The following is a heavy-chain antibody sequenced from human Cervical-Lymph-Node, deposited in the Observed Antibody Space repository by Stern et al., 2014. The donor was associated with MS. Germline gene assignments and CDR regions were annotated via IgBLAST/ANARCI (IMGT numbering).Heavy chain of an antibody. CDR3: TPDRYGDP. D-gene: IGHD3-10*01. V-gene: IGHV3-15*01. Sequence: EVQLVESGGGLVRPGGSLRLSCAASRFTFRDAWMTWVRLAPGRGLEWVGRIRNKADGGTADYAAPVKDRFSISRDDSKKTVYLHMKSLKVEDTGVYYCTPDRYGDPWGQGTLVTVSS. CDR1: RFTFRDAW. J-gene: IGHJ5*02. CDR2: IRNKADGGTA.